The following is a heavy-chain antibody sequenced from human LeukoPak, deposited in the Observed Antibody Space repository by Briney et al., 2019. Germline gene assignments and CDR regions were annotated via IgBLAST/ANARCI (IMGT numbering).Heavy chain of an antibody. CDR3: VWDCSSTSCYTASDWFDP. CDR2: ISGSGGST. D-gene: IGHD2-2*02. CDR1: GFTFSSYA. Sequence: PGGSLRLSCAASGFTFSSYAMSWVRQAPGKGLEWVSAISGSGGSTYYADSVKGRFTISRDNSKNTLYLQMNSLRAEDTAVYYCVWDCSSTSCYTASDWFDPWGQGTLVTVSS. J-gene: IGHJ5*02. V-gene: IGHV3-23*01.